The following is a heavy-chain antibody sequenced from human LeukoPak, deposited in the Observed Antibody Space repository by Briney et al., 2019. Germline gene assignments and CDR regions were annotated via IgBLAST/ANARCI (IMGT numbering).Heavy chain of an antibody. D-gene: IGHD3-10*01. CDR1: GYTFSSYD. Sequence: ASVKVSCKASGYTFSSYDIHWVRQAPGQRLEWMGWISAYNGNTNYAQKLQGRVTMTTDTSTSTAYMELRSLRSDDTAVYYCARDSIPTKRFYGSGSRAFDIWGQGTMVTVSS. V-gene: IGHV1-18*01. CDR2: ISAYNGNT. J-gene: IGHJ3*02. CDR3: ARDSIPTKRFYGSGSRAFDI.